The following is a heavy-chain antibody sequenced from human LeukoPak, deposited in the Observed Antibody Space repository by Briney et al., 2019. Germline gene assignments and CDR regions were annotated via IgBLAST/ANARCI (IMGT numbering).Heavy chain of an antibody. Sequence: GGSLRLSCAAPGFTFSSYAMSWVRQAPGKGLEWVSAISGSGGSTYYADSVKGRFTISRDNSKNTLYLQMNSLRAEDTAVYYCAKDRRVRGVIDNNWFDPWGQGTLVTVSS. J-gene: IGHJ5*02. CDR3: AKDRRVRGVIDNNWFDP. D-gene: IGHD3-10*01. CDR2: ISGSGGST. CDR1: GFTFSSYA. V-gene: IGHV3-23*01.